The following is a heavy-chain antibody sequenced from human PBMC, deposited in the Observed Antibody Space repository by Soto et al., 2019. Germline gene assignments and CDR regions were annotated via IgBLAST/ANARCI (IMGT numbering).Heavy chain of an antibody. Sequence: PSETLSLTCTVSGGSISSYYWSWIRQPPGKGLEWIGYIYYSGSTNYNPSLKSRVTISVDTSKNQFSLKLSSVTAADTAVYYCARIPIDCSGGSWYVIFDYWGQGTLVTFSS. CDR2: IYYSGST. D-gene: IGHD2-15*01. CDR3: ARIPIDCSGGSWYVIFDY. J-gene: IGHJ4*02. V-gene: IGHV4-59*01. CDR1: GGSISSYY.